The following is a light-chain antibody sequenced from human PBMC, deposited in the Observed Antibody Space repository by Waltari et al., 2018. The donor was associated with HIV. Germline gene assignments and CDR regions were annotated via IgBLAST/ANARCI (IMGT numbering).Light chain of an antibody. J-gene: IGKJ1*01. V-gene: IGKV3-15*01. CDR2: GAS. CDR3: QQYDYWPPWT. Sequence: VMPQSPATLSVSPGDRTTLSCRASQSVRNKLAWYQQKPGQPPRLLIYGASTRATGIAARFSGSGSGTEFTLTINSLQSEDYAVYYCQQYDYWPPWTFGQGTKVEMK. CDR1: QSVRNK.